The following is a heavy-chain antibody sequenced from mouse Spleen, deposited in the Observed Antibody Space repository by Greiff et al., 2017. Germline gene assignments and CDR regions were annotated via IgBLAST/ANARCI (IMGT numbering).Heavy chain of an antibody. Sequence: QVQLQQPGAELVKPGASVKLSCKASGYTFTSYWMQWVKQRPGQGLEWIGEIDPSDSYTNYNQKFKGKATLTVDTSSSTAYMQLSSLTSEDSAVYYCAREGGGGDYWGQGTTLTVSS. J-gene: IGHJ2*01. D-gene: IGHD1-1*02. CDR2: IDPSDSYT. V-gene: IGHV1-50*01. CDR1: GYTFTSYW. CDR3: AREGGGGDY.